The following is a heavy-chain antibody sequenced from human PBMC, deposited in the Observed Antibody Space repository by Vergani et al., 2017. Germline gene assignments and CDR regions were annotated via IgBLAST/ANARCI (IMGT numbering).Heavy chain of an antibody. V-gene: IGHV4-30-4*08. J-gene: IGHJ4*02. Sequence: QVQLQESGPGLVKPSQTLSLTCTVSGGSISSGDYYWSWIRQPPGKGLEWIGYIYYSGSTYYNPSLKSRVTISVDTSKNQFSLKLSSVTAADTAVYYCARVSYDFWSGYYTMLDYWGQGTLVTVAS. D-gene: IGHD3-3*01. CDR1: GGSISSGDYY. CDR3: ARVSYDFWSGYYTMLDY. CDR2: IYYSGST.